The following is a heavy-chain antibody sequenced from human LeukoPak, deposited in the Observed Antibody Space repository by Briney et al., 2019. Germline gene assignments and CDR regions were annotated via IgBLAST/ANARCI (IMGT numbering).Heavy chain of an antibody. V-gene: IGHV1-69*05. D-gene: IGHD6-13*01. Sequence: SVKVSCKASGGTFSSYAISWVRQAPGQRLEWMGGIIPIFGTANYAQKFQGRVTITTDESTSTAYMELSSLRSEDTAVYYCARGEGPIAAAGGYWGQGTLVTVSS. J-gene: IGHJ4*02. CDR2: IIPIFGTA. CDR3: ARGEGPIAAAGGY. CDR1: GGTFSSYA.